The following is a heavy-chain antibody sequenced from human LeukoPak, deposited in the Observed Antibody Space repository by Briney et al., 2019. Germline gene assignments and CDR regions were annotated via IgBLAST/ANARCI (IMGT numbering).Heavy chain of an antibody. J-gene: IGHJ4*02. CDR2: INHSGST. CDR1: GGSFSGYY. CDR3: ARELYYYDSSGYYPFDY. V-gene: IGHV4-34*01. Sequence: TSETLSLTCAVYGGSFSGYYWNWIRQPPGKGLEWIGEINHSGSTNYNPSLKSRVTISVDTSKNQFSLKLSSVTAADTAVYYCARELYYYDSSGYYPFDYWGQGTLVTVSS. D-gene: IGHD3-22*01.